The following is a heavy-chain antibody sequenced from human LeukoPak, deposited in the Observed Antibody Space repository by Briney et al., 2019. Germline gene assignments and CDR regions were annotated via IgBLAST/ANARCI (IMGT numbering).Heavy chain of an antibody. V-gene: IGHV3-21*01. CDR3: ARENYDFS. D-gene: IGHD3-3*01. CDR1: GFTFSSYG. J-gene: IGHJ5*02. CDR2: ISSSSSYI. Sequence: QPGGSLRLSCAASGFTFSSYGMNWVRQAPGKGLEWVSSISSSSSYIYYAGSVKGRFTISRDNAKNSLYLQMNSLRAEDTAVYYCARENYDFSWGQGTLVTVSS.